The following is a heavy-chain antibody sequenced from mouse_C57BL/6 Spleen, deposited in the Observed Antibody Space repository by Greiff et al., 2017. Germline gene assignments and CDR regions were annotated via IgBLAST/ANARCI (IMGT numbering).Heavy chain of an antibody. CDR2: IWGDGST. CDR1: GFSLTSYG. V-gene: IGHV2-3*01. Sequence: QVQLKQSGPGLVAPSQSLSITCTVSGFSLTSYGVSWVRQPPGKGLEWLGVIWGDGSTNYHSSLLSRLSISKDNSKSQVCLKLNSLQTDDTSTYYCAKHLGPYYFDDWGQGTTLTVSS. J-gene: IGHJ2*01. CDR3: AKHLGPYYFDD. D-gene: IGHD4-1*01.